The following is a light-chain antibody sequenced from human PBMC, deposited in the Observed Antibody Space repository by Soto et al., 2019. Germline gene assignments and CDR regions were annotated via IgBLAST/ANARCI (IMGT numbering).Light chain of an antibody. Sequence: EIVLTQSPGTLSLSPGESATLSCRASQSVSSNYFAWYQQKPGQAPRLLIFGASSRATGIPHRFSGHGSGTNFTLPISRLEPEDFAVYYCQHYGLSPFTFGPGTKVDVK. V-gene: IGKV3-20*01. CDR1: QSVSSNY. CDR3: QHYGLSPFT. J-gene: IGKJ3*01. CDR2: GAS.